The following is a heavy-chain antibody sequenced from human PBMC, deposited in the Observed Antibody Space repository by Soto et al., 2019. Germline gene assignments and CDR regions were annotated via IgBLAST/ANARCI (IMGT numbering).Heavy chain of an antibody. CDR2: ISSSGSTI. V-gene: IGHV3-48*03. CDR1: GFTFSSYE. J-gene: IGHJ4*02. Sequence: GSLRLSCAASGFTFSSYEMNWVSQAPGKGLEWVSYISSSGSTIYYADAVKDRFTISRDNAKNSLYMQMKNLKGEDTAVYYCAREEGTLRFLEWLGEVDYWGQGTLVTVSS. D-gene: IGHD3-3*01. CDR3: AREEGTLRFLEWLGEVDY.